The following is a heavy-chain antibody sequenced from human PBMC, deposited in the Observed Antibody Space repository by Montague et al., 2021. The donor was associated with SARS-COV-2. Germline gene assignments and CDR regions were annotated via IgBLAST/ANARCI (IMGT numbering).Heavy chain of an antibody. J-gene: IGHJ6*02. CDR2: IYYSAXT. V-gene: IGHV4-39*01. D-gene: IGHD3-3*01. CDR3: ARQPTRGITSFGVVPGSGMDV. CDR1: GGSISSSSYY. Sequence: SETLSLTCTVSGGSISSSSYYWGWLRQPPGKGLEWIGYIYYSAXTXYXXXXKXRVTISVYTSKNQFSLKLSSVTAADTAVYYCARQPTRGITSFGVVPGSGMDVWGQGTTVTVSS.